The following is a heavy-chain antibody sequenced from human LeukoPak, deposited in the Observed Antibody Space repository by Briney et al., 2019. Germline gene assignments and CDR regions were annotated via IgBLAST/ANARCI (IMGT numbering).Heavy chain of an antibody. J-gene: IGHJ4*02. V-gene: IGHV3-23*01. Sequence: GGSLRLSCAASGFTFDNYAMSLVRQAPGKGLEWVSGISGSGGRTYYADSVEGRFTISRDNSKNTVYLQMNSLRAEDTAVYYCAKGDVAASGSYYHSHSDYWGQGTLVTVSS. CDR1: GFTFDNYA. D-gene: IGHD3-10*01. CDR3: AKGDVAASGSYYHSHSDY. CDR2: ISGSGGRT.